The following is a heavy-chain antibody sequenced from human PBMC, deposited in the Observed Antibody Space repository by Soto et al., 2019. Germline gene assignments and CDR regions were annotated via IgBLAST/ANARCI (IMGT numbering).Heavy chain of an antibody. CDR3: AARGYSYGFYYFDY. V-gene: IGHV1-58*01. J-gene: IGHJ4*02. D-gene: IGHD5-18*01. CDR2: IVVGSGNT. Sequence: SVKVSCKASGFTFTSSAVQWGRQARGQRLEWIGWIVVGSGNTNYAQKFQERVTITRDMSTSTAYMELSSLRSEDTAVYYCAARGYSYGFYYFDYWGQGTLVTVSS. CDR1: GFTFTSSA.